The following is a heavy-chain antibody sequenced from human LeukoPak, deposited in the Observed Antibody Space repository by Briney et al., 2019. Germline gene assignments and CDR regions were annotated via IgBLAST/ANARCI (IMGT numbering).Heavy chain of an antibody. J-gene: IGHJ5*02. V-gene: IGHV4-39*01. CDR1: GGSIRNNLYY. CDR2: LYYGETT. D-gene: IGHD2-15*01. CDR3: ARLQVGVVPGNTWFDP. Sequence: SSETLSLTCTVSGGSIRNNLYYCAWLRLPPHKGLEWIGGLYYGETTYYNPSLNSRVTMSVDTSINQFSLELRSVTAADTALYFCARLQVGVVPGNTWFDPWGPGTLVTVSP.